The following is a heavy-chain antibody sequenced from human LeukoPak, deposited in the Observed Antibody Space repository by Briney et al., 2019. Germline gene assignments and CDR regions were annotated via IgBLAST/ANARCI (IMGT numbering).Heavy chain of an antibody. D-gene: IGHD2-2*01. CDR3: AQTRFSTSYSVFADY. CDR1: GFTFSSYG. V-gene: IGHV3-30*18. Sequence: GGSLRLSCAASGFTFSSYGMHWVRQAPGKGLEWVAIFSYDGSNEYYADFVKGRFTISRDNSKSTLYLQMNSLTTEDTAVYYCAQTRFSTSYSVFADYWGQGTLVTVSP. J-gene: IGHJ4*02. CDR2: FSYDGSNE.